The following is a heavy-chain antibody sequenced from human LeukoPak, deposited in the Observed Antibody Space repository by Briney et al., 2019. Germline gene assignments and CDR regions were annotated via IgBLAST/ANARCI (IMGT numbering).Heavy chain of an antibody. CDR2: MNPNSGNT. D-gene: IGHD2-21*01. V-gene: IGHV1-8*01. CDR1: GYTFISYD. J-gene: IGHJ5*02. CDR3: ARRGATSPPNIYCGGDCYTRNWFDP. Sequence: ASVKVSCKASGYTFISYDIHWVRHATGQGLVWMGWMNPNSGNTGYAQKFQGRVTMTRNTSISTAYMELSRLRSEDTAVYYCARRGATSPPNIYCGGDCYTRNWFDPWGQGTQVTVSS.